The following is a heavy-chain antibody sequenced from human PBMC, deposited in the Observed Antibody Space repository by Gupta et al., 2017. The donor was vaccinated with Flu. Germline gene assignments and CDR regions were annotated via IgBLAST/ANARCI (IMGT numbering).Heavy chain of an antibody. Sequence: EEQLVESGGGLVQPGGSLRLSCAASGFTFSNYDMNWVRQAPGKGLEWLSHVDKSGGIIYNAESVRGRFPISRDNARNFLSLQLNDLRADDTAVYYCARGITATFKRWYFDLWGRGTLVTVSS. V-gene: IGHV3-48*03. J-gene: IGHJ2*01. D-gene: IGHD1-14*01. CDR1: GFTFSNYD. CDR3: ARGITATFKRWYFDL. CDR2: VDKSGGII.